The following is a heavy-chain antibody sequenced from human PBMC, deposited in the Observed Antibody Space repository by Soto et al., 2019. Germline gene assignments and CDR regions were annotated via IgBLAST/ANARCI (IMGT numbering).Heavy chain of an antibody. CDR3: ARDFLGRTYYCGMDV. CDR2: IYYSGST. D-gene: IGHD1-26*01. V-gene: IGHV4-31*03. Sequence: SETLSLTCTVSGGSISSGGYYLSWILQHPGKGLEWIGYIYYSGSTYYNPSLKSRVTISVATSKNQFSLTLSAVSAADTAVYYFARDFLGRTYYCGMDVPGQGSTVSVSS. CDR1: GGSISSGGYY. J-gene: IGHJ6*01.